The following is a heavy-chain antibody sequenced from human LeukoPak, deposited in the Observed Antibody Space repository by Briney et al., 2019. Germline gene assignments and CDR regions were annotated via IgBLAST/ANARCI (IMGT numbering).Heavy chain of an antibody. D-gene: IGHD1-26*01. CDR3: ARTRPTWEGWGFDY. CDR1: GGTFSSYA. J-gene: IGHJ4*02. V-gene: IGHV1-18*01. Sequence: ASVKVSCKASGGTFSSYAISWVRQAPGQGLEWMGWISAYDGNTNYAQNLQGRVTLTTDTSTRTAYMDLRSLRSDDTAIYYCARTRPTWEGWGFDYWGQGTLVTVSS. CDR2: ISAYDGNT.